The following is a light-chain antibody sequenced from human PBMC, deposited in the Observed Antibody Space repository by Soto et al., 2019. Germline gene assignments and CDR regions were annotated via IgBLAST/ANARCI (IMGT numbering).Light chain of an antibody. J-gene: IGKJ1*01. CDR2: DVS. Sequence: DIVVTQSPGTLSLSPGERATLSCRSSQSVSSNYLAWYQQKPDQAPRLVIYDVSGRATGIPDRFSGSGSGTDFTLTISRLEPEDSAVYFCQQYGISPTFGQGTKVEIK. CDR1: QSVSSNY. CDR3: QQYGISPT. V-gene: IGKV3-20*01.